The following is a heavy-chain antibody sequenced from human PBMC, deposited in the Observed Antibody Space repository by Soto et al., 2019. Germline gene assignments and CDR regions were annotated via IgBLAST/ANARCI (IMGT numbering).Heavy chain of an antibody. D-gene: IGHD6-19*01. CDR3: ARERRGIAVAGSSFDY. CDR2: IIPIFGTA. Sequence: SVKVSCKASGGTFSIYAISWVRQAPGQGLEWMGGIIPIFGTANYAQKFQGRVTITADESTSTAYMELSSLRSEDTAVYYCARERRGIAVAGSSFDYWGQGTLVTVSS. J-gene: IGHJ4*02. V-gene: IGHV1-69*13. CDR1: GGTFSIYA.